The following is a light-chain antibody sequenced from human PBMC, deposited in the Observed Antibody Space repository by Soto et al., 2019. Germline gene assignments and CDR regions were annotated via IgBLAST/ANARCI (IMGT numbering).Light chain of an antibody. Sequence: QSALTQPASVSGSPGQSITISCTGTRCDIGRYNFVSWYQQHPDKAPKLMLYEDTNRPPGVSNRFSGSKSGNTASLTISGLQAEDEADYYCSSYTGSSTLVFGGGTKLTVL. CDR2: EDT. CDR1: RCDIGRYNF. V-gene: IGLV2-14*01. J-gene: IGLJ3*02. CDR3: SSYTGSSTLV.